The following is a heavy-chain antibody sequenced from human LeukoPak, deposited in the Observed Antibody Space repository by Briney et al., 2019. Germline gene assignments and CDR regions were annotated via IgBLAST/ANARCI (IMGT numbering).Heavy chain of an antibody. D-gene: IGHD2-21*02. J-gene: IGHJ4*02. CDR3: ATVSTVVTATYFDY. CDR2: FDPEDGET. CDR1: GYTLTELY. Sequence: ASVTVSCQVSGYTLTELYMHWVRQAPGKGLEWMGGFDPEDGETIYAQKFQGRVTMTEDTSTDTAYMELSSLRSEDTAVYYCATVSTVVTATYFDYWGQGTLVTVSS. V-gene: IGHV1-24*01.